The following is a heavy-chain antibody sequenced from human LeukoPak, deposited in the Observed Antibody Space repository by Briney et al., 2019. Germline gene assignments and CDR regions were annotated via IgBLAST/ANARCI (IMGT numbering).Heavy chain of an antibody. V-gene: IGHV4-59*12. CDR3: ARWRHGYNSVDAFDI. Sequence: PSETLSLTCTLSVGSIRPYYWTWLRQSPGKALEWIGYLYYSGRTSYNPPLKSRVTMSVDTSKNQFSLQLSSVTAADTAVYYCARWRHGYNSVDAFDIWGQGVMVTVSS. J-gene: IGHJ3*02. CDR1: VGSIRPYY. D-gene: IGHD5-24*01. CDR2: LYYSGRT.